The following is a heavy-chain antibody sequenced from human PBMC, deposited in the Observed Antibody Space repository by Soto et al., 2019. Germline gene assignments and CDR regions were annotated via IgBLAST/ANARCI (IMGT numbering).Heavy chain of an antibody. CDR1: GYSFSMYG. D-gene: IGHD6-13*01. CDR3: AREEWATAGLRNDY. Sequence: ASVKVSCKASGYSFSMYGISWVRQAPGQGLEWMGWISAYKANTNFAQKFQGRVTMTTDTSTSTAYMELRSLRSDDTAVYYCAREEWATAGLRNDYWGQGTLVTV. V-gene: IGHV1-18*04. J-gene: IGHJ4*02. CDR2: ISAYKANT.